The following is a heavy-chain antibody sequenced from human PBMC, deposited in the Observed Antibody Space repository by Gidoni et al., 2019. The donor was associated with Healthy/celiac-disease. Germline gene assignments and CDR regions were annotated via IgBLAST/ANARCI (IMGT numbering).Heavy chain of an antibody. J-gene: IGHJ6*03. CDR2: MNPNSGNT. CDR1: GYTFISYD. V-gene: IGHV1-8*01. CDR3: ARRSSGWYSYYYYYYMDV. D-gene: IGHD6-19*01. Sequence: QVQLVQSGAEVKKPGASVKVSCKASGYTFISYDINWVRQATGQGLEWMGWMNPNSGNTGYAQKFQGRVTMTRNTSISTAYMELSSLRSEDTAVYYCARRSSGWYSYYYYYYMDVWGKGTTVTVSS.